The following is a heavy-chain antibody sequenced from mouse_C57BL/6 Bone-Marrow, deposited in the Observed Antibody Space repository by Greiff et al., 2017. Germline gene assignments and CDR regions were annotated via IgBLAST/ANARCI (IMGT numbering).Heavy chain of an antibody. J-gene: IGHJ4*01. V-gene: IGHV1-78*01. CDR1: GYTFTDHT. CDR3: ARGDYGNDDAMDY. D-gene: IGHD2-2*01. Sequence: VQLQQSDAELVKPGASVKLSCKVSGYTFTDHTIHWMKQRPEQGLEWIGYIYPRGGSTTYNEKFKGKATLTADKSSSTAYMQLNSLTSEDSAVYFCARGDYGNDDAMDYWGKGTSVTVSS. CDR2: IYPRGGST.